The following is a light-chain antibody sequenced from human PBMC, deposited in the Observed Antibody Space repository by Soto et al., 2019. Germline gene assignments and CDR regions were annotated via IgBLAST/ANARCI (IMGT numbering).Light chain of an antibody. CDR3: QNYKSAPNT. CDR2: AAS. CDR1: QDISNY. J-gene: IGKJ2*01. V-gene: IGKV1-27*01. Sequence: DIQMTQSPSSLSASVGDRVTITCRASQDISNYLAWYQQKPGKVPKLLIYAASTLQTGVQSWFSGSGSGTVFTLTINSLQPDDVATYYCQNYKSAPNTFGRGTRLEIK.